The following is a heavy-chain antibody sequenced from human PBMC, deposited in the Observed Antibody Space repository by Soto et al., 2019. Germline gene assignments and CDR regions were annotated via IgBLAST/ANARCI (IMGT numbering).Heavy chain of an antibody. V-gene: IGHV4-4*07. J-gene: IGHJ5*02. CDR3: ARDSVSLTLFDP. CDR2: VHSTGST. D-gene: IGHD3-10*01. CDR1: GVSMSGYH. Sequence: SETLSLTCTVSGVSMSGYHWSWVRQPAGKGLEWIGRVHSTGSTDYNPSVESRITVSLDTSKKQFSLKLKSVTAADTALYFCARDSVSLTLFDPWGQGTLVTVSS.